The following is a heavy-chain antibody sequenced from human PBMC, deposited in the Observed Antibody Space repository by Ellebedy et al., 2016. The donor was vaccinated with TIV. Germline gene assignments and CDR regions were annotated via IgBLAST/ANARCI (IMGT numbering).Heavy chain of an antibody. CDR3: ARDNYAGYDWLGGNSFDS. CDR2: IQQDGSDK. V-gene: IGHV3-7*03. J-gene: IGHJ4*02. Sequence: GGSLRLXCAASGFTFSGYWMSWVRQAPGKGLEWVANIQQDGSDKYYVDSVKGRFTISRDNARNSLYLQMNSLRAEDTAMYYCARDNYAGYDWLGGNSFDSWGQGTLVTVSS. CDR1: GFTFSGYW. D-gene: IGHD5-12*01.